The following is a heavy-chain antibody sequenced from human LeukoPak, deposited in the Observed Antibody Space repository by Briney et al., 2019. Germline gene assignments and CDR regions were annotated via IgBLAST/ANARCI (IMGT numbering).Heavy chain of an antibody. V-gene: IGHV1-24*01. CDR2: FDPEDGET. CDR1: GYTLSELS. CDR3: ATRRGSWVVPAAIRPFDY. Sequence: ASVKVSSKVSGYTLSELSMYSVRQAPGKELERMGDFDPEDGETIYAQKFQGRVTMTEDTSTDTAYMELSSLRSEDTAVYYCATRRGSWVVPAAIRPFDYWGQGTLVTVSS. D-gene: IGHD2-2*02. J-gene: IGHJ4*02.